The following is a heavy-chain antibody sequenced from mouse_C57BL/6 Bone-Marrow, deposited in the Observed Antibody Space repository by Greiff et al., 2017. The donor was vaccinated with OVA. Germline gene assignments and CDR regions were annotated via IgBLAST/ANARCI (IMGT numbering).Heavy chain of an antibody. V-gene: IGHV5-17*01. CDR1: GFTFSDYG. CDR3: ARPELGRGFAY. Sequence: EVQVVESGGGLVKPGGSLKLSCAASGFTFSDYGMHWVRQAPEKGLEWVAYISSGSSTIYYADTVKGRFTISRDNAKNTLFLQMTSLRSEDTAMYYCARPELGRGFAYWGQGTLVTVSA. D-gene: IGHD4-1*01. CDR2: ISSGSSTI. J-gene: IGHJ3*01.